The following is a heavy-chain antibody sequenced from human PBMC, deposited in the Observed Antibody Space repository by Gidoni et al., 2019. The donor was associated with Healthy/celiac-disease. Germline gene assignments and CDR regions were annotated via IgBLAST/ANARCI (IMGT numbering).Heavy chain of an antibody. CDR2: INWNGGST. CDR1: GFPFADYG. CDR3: ARDIGDYDGNWFDP. D-gene: IGHD4-17*01. V-gene: IGHV3-20*04. J-gene: IGHJ5*02. Sequence: EVQLVESGGGVVRPGGSLRLSCAASGFPFADYGMSWVRQAPGKGLEWVSGINWNGGSTGYADSVKGRFTISRDNAKNSLYLQMNSLRAEDTALYYCARDIGDYDGNWFDPWGQGTLVTVSS.